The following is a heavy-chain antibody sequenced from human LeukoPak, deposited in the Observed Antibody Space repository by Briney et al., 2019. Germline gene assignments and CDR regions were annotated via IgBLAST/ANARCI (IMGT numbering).Heavy chain of an antibody. CDR3: ARVRYSSSLWY. J-gene: IGHJ4*02. CDR1: GYTFNAYY. CDR2: INPNSGGT. D-gene: IGHD6-6*01. Sequence: EASVTVSSRHSGYTFNAYYMHWVRQAPGHGLEWVGWINPNSGGTNYAQKFQGRVTMTRDTSISTAYMELSRLRSDDTAVYYCARVRYSSSLWYWGQGTLVTVSS. V-gene: IGHV1-2*02.